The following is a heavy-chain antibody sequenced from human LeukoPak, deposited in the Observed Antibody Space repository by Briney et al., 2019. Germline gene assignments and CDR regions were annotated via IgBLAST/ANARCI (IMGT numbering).Heavy chain of an antibody. CDR3: ARVHESFNHAFDI. V-gene: IGHV4-61*02. CDR2: IYTSGST. D-gene: IGHD1-14*01. CDR1: GGSISSGSYY. J-gene: IGHJ3*02. Sequence: SETLSLTCTVSGGSISSGSYYWSWIRQPAGNGLEWIWRIYTSGSTNYNPSLKRRVTISVDTSKNQFSLKLSSVTAADTAVYYCARVHESFNHAFDIWGQGTMVTVSS.